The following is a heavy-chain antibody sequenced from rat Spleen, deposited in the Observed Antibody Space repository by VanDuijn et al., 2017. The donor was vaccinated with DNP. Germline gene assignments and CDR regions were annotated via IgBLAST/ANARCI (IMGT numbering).Heavy chain of an antibody. CDR2: ISYDGSDT. J-gene: IGHJ2*01. CDR3: ASRPPPTRGPFDY. CDR1: RITFSDPN. Sequence: EVQLVESGGGLVQPGRSLKLSCAVSRITFSDPNMAWVRQAPKKGLEWVATISYDGSDTYYRDSVKGRFTISSDNAKSTLYLQMDSLRSEDTATYYCASRPPPTRGPFDYWGQGVTVTVSS. V-gene: IGHV5-7*01. D-gene: IGHD1-4*01.